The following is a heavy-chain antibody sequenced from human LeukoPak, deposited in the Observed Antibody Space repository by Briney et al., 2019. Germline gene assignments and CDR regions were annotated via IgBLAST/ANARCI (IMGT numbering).Heavy chain of an antibody. CDR3: ARANYEYSYGSYYYYMDV. CDR1: GGSISSYY. J-gene: IGHJ6*03. V-gene: IGHV4-59*01. D-gene: IGHD5-18*01. CDR2: IYYSGRT. Sequence: PSETLSLTCSVSGGSISSYYWSWIRQPPGKGLEWIGYIYYSGRTNYNPSLKSRVTISVDTSKNQFSLKLSSVTAADTVMYYYARANYEYSYGSYYYYMDVWGKGTTVTISS.